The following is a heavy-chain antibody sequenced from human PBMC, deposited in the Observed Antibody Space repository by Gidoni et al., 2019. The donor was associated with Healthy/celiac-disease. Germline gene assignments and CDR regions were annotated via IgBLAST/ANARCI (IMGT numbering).Heavy chain of an antibody. J-gene: IGHJ4*02. D-gene: IGHD3-10*01. Sequence: EVQLVESGGGLIQPGGSLRLSCAASGFTVSSNYMSWVRQAPGKGLEWVSVIYSGGSTYYADSVKGRFTISRDNSKNTLYLQMNSLRAEDTAVYYCARGRANYGSGSYYLSSWGQGTLVTVSS. CDR1: GFTVSSNY. V-gene: IGHV3-53*01. CDR2: IYSGGST. CDR3: ARGRANYGSGSYYLSS.